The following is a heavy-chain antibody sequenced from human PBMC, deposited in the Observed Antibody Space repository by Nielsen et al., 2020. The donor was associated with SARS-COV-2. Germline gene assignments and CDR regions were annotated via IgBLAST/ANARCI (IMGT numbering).Heavy chain of an antibody. CDR3: ARHFTPLGQWLDINWFDP. CDR1: GGSISSSSYY. Sequence: SATLSLTCTVSGGSISSSSYYWGWIRQPPGKGLEWIGSIYYSGSTYYNPSLKSRVTISVDTSKNQFSLKLSSVTAADTAVYYCARHFTPLGQWLDINWFDPWGQGTLVTVSS. J-gene: IGHJ5*02. D-gene: IGHD6-19*01. V-gene: IGHV4-39*01. CDR2: IYYSGST.